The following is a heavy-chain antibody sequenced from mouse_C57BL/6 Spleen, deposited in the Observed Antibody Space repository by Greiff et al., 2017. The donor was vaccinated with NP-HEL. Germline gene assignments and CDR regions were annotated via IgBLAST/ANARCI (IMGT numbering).Heavy chain of an antibody. CDR1: GYSFTSYY. CDR2: IYPGSGNT. D-gene: IGHD1-1*01. Sequence: VQLVESGPELVKPGASVKISCKASGYSFTSYYIHWVKQRPGQGLEWIGWIYPGSGNTKYNEKFKGKATLTADTSSSTAYMQLSSLTSEDSAVYYCARTHGSSYWYFDVWGTGTTVTVSS. J-gene: IGHJ1*03. V-gene: IGHV1-66*01. CDR3: ARTHGSSYWYFDV.